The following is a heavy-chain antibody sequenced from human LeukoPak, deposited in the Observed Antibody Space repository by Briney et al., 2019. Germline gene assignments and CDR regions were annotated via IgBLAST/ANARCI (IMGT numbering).Heavy chain of an antibody. CDR3: ARGDYYGSGSDHYYFDY. D-gene: IGHD3-10*01. CDR2: IYYSGST. V-gene: IGHV4-59*01. Sequence: SETLSLTCTVSGGSISSYYWCWIRQPPGKGLEWIGYIYYSGSTNYNPSLKSRVTISVDTSKNQFSLKLSSVTAADTAVYYCARGDYYGSGSDHYYFDYWGQGTLVTVSS. J-gene: IGHJ4*02. CDR1: GGSISSYY.